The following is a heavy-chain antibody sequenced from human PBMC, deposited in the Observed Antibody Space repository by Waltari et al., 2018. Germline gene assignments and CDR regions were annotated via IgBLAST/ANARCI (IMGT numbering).Heavy chain of an antibody. CDR2: ISSSSSYI. D-gene: IGHD3-10*01. J-gene: IGHJ3*02. V-gene: IGHV3-21*01. CDR3: ARAHSMVRGGGAFDI. Sequence: EVQLVESGGGLVKPGGSLRLSCAASGFIFSRHSMTWLRQAPGKGLEWVSSISSSSSYIYYADSVKGRFTISRDNAKNSLYLQMNSLRAEDTAVYYCARAHSMVRGGGAFDIWGQGTMVTVSS. CDR1: GFIFSRHS.